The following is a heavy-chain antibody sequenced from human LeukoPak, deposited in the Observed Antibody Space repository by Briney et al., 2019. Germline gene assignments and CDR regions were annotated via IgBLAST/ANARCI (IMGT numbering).Heavy chain of an antibody. J-gene: IGHJ6*03. D-gene: IGHD2-15*01. CDR3: ASTLCSGDNCYLDYYYYMDV. CDR2: IKQDGSEE. CDR1: GFTFSSYW. Sequence: PGGSLRLSCAASGFTFSSYWMSWVRQAPGKGLEWVANIKQDGSEEYYVGSVKGRFTISRDNAKNSLYLQMNSLRAEDTAVYYCASTLCSGDNCYLDYYYYMDVWGKGTTVTISS. V-gene: IGHV3-7*01.